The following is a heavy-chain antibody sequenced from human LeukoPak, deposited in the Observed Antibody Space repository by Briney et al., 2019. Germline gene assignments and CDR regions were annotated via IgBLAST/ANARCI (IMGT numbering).Heavy chain of an antibody. J-gene: IGHJ1*01. V-gene: IGHV1-2*02. D-gene: IGHD6-19*01. CDR3: ARDSTPGYSSGLFQH. Sequence: ASVKVSCKASGYTFTGYYMHWVRQAPGQGLEWMGWINPNSGGTNYAQKFQGRVTMTRDTSISTAYMELSRLRSDDTAVYYCARDSTPGYSSGLFQHWGQGTLVTVSS. CDR2: INPNSGGT. CDR1: GYTFTGYY.